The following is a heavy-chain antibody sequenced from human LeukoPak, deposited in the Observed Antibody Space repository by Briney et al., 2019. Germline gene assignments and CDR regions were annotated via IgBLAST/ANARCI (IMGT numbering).Heavy chain of an antibody. Sequence: GRSLRLSCAASGLTFGSYGMHWVRQAPGKGLEWVGVIWHDGSDKNYADSVKGRFTISRDNSKNTLYLQMNSVRAEDTAVYYCARENYGSGSPLDSWGQGTLVTVSS. D-gene: IGHD3-10*01. CDR1: GLTFGSYG. V-gene: IGHV3-33*01. CDR2: IWHDGSDK. CDR3: ARENYGSGSPLDS. J-gene: IGHJ4*02.